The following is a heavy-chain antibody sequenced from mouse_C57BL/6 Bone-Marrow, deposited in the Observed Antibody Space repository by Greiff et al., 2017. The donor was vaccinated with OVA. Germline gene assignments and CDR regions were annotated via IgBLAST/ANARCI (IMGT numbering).Heavy chain of an antibody. CDR2: IDPSDSYT. Sequence: QVQLQQPGAELVMPGASVKLSCKASGYTFTSYWMHWVKQRPGQGLEWIGEIDPSDSYTNYNQKFKGKSTLTVDKSSSKAYMQLSSLTSEDSAVYYCERWGATWYFDVWGTGTAVTVSS. CDR3: ERWGATWYFDV. J-gene: IGHJ1*03. D-gene: IGHD4-1*02. CDR1: GYTFTSYW. V-gene: IGHV1-69*01.